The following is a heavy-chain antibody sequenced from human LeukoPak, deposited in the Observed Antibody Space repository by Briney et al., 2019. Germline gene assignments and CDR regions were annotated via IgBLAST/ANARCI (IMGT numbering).Heavy chain of an antibody. CDR2: INPNSGGT. CDR3: ARGNYYDSSGYSSAFDI. J-gene: IGHJ3*02. Sequence: ASVKVSCKPSGYSFSNYGISWVRQAPGRGLEWMGWINPNSGGTNYAQKFQGRVTMTRDTSISTAYMELSRLRSDDTAVYYCARGNYYDSSGYSSAFDIWGQGTMVTVSS. D-gene: IGHD3-22*01. CDR1: GYSFSNYG. V-gene: IGHV1-2*02.